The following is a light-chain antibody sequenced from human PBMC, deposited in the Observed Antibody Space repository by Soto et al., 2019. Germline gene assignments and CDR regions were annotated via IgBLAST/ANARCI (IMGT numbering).Light chain of an antibody. CDR2: AAS. CDR1: QDIGSW. J-gene: IGKJ1*01. CDR3: QQANNFPWT. V-gene: IGKV1-12*01. Sequence: DIRMAQSPSSVSASVGDRVTITCRASQDIGSWLAWYQQKPGKAPELLIYAASNLQGGVPSRFSGSGSGTDFTLTISSLQPEDFATYYCQQANNFPWTFGQGTKVDIK.